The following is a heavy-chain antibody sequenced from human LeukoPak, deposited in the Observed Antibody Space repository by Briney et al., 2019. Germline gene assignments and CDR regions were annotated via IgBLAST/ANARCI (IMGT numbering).Heavy chain of an antibody. CDR3: ARPSASQTYYDILTGYVDAFDI. Sequence: NTGGSLRLSCAASGFTFSSYSMNRVRQAPGKGLEWVSSISSSSSYIYYADSVKGRFTISRDNAKNSLYLQMNSLRAEDTAVYYCARPSASQTYYDILTGYVDAFDIWGQGTMVTVSS. CDR2: ISSSSSYI. CDR1: GFTFSSYS. V-gene: IGHV3-21*01. J-gene: IGHJ3*02. D-gene: IGHD3-9*01.